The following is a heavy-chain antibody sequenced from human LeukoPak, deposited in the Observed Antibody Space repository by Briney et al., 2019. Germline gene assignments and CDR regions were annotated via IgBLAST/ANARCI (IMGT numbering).Heavy chain of an antibody. CDR2: INPNSGGT. V-gene: IGHV1-2*02. Sequence: ASVKVSCKASGYTFTGYYMHWVRQAPGQGLEWMGWINPNSGGTNYAQNFQGRVNMTRDTSISTAYMELSRLSSDDTAVYYCARVDVAAAGIVSFDIWGQGTMVTVSS. CDR3: ARVDVAAAGIVSFDI. CDR1: GYTFTGYY. J-gene: IGHJ3*02. D-gene: IGHD6-13*01.